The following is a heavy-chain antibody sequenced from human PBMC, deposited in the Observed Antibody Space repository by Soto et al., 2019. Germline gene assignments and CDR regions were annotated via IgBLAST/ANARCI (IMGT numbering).Heavy chain of an antibody. Sequence: ASVKVSCKASGYTFTSYAMHWVRQAPGQRLEWKGWINAGNGNTKYSQKFQGRVTITRDTSASTAYMEMSSLRSEDTAVYYCGRDSTSSIAARQKNYYYYYMDVWGKGTTVTVSS. V-gene: IGHV1-3*01. CDR3: GRDSTSSIAARQKNYYYYYMDV. CDR2: INAGNGNT. CDR1: GYTFTSYA. D-gene: IGHD6-6*01. J-gene: IGHJ6*03.